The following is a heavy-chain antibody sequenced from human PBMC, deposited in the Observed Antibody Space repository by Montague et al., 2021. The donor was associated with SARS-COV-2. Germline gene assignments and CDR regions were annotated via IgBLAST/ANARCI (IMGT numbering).Heavy chain of an antibody. CDR3: ASGIYPSGSYYNRYYYGLNI. D-gene: IGHD3-10*01. CDR2: INHNANT. V-gene: IGHV4-34*01. CDR1: GGSLSGYY. J-gene: IGHJ6*02. Sequence: SETLSLTCAVYGGSLSGYYWSWIRQPPEKGLEWIGEINHNANTKYNPSLKSPVTISTDTSKNQFSLKMTSVTAADTATYYCASGIYPSGSYYNRYYYGLNIWGPGTTVIVSS.